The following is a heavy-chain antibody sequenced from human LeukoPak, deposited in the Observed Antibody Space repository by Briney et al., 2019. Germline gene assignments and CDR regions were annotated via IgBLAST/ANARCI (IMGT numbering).Heavy chain of an antibody. D-gene: IGHD3-9*01. CDR1: GYTFTGYY. V-gene: IGHV1-2*02. J-gene: IGHJ6*03. CDR3: ARAQVRYFDWLLEASDYMDV. Sequence: GASVKVSCKASGYTFTGYYMHWVRQAPGQGLEWMGWINPNSGGTNYAQKFQGRVTMTRDTSISTAYMELSRLRSDDTAVYYCARAQVRYFDWLLEASDYMDVWGKGTTVTISS. CDR2: INPNSGGT.